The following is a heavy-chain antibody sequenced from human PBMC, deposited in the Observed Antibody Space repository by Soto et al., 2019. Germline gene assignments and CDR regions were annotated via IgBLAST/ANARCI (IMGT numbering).Heavy chain of an antibody. D-gene: IGHD5-18*01. Sequence: GGSLRLSCAASGFTFSSYSMNWVRQSPGKGLEWVSYISSSSSTIYYADSVKGRFTISRDNAKNSLYLQMNSLRDEDTAVYYCARDRGYSYGYGMDVWGQGTTVTVSS. J-gene: IGHJ6*02. V-gene: IGHV3-48*02. CDR3: ARDRGYSYGYGMDV. CDR1: GFTFSSYS. CDR2: ISSSSSTI.